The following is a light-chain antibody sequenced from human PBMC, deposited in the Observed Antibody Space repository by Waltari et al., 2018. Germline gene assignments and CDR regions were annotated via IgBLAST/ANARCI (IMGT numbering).Light chain of an antibody. J-gene: IGLJ3*02. CDR1: SSNIGINI. CDR2: TNN. CDR3: AAWDDSLDGPV. Sequence: QSVLTQTPSVSATPGQRVTIPCSGSSSNIGINIVNWYQQLPGTAPKLLIHTNNQRPSGVPDRFSGSKSGTSASLAISGLQSEDEAEYYCAAWDDSLDGPVFGGGTKLTVL. V-gene: IGLV1-44*01.